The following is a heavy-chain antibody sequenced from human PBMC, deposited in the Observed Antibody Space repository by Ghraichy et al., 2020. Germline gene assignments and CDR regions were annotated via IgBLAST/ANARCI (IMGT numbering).Heavy chain of an antibody. D-gene: IGHD3-10*01. V-gene: IGHV4-34*01. J-gene: IGHJ4*02. CDR2: INHSGST. CDR1: GGSFSGYY. Sequence: SETLSLTCAVYGGSFSGYYWSWIRQPPGKGLEWIGEINHSGSTNYNPSLKSRVTISVDSSKNQFSLKLSSVTAADTAVYYCARGGAKSEDSGIYYNWADDHWGQGALVTVSS. CDR3: ARGGAKSEDSGIYYNWADDH.